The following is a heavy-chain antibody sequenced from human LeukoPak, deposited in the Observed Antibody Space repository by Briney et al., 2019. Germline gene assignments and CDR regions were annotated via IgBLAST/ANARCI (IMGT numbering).Heavy chain of an antibody. D-gene: IGHD6-6*01. V-gene: IGHV3-53*01. CDR3: AKDHSSSSESYYFDY. Sequence: GGSLRLSCAASGFTVSSNYMSWVRQAPGKGLEWVSVIYSGGSTYYADSVKGRFTISRDNSKNTLYLQMNSLRAEDTAVYYCAKDHSSSSESYYFDYWGQGTLVTVSS. CDR1: GFTVSSNY. J-gene: IGHJ4*02. CDR2: IYSGGST.